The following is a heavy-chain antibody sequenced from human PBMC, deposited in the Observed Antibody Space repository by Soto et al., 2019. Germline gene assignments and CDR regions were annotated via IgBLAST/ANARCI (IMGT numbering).Heavy chain of an antibody. D-gene: IGHD5-18*01. Sequence: PSETLSLTYTVSGGSISNYYGSWIRQPQGRGLEWIGHIFYSGSTNYNPALKSRVTISVDTSKSQFSLKLSSVTAADTAVYYCAKDSGYNYGYFRWFDPWGQGTLVTVS. J-gene: IGHJ5*02. V-gene: IGHV4-59*01. CDR1: GGSISNYY. CDR2: IFYSGST. CDR3: AKDSGYNYGYFRWFDP.